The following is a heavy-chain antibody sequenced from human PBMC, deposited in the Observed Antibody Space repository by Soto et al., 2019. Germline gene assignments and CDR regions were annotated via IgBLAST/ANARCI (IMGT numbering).Heavy chain of an antibody. CDR1: GYTFTSYD. CDR2: MSPNSGNT. CDR3: ARKIGIGMDV. Sequence: QVQLVQSGAEVKKPGASVKVSCKASGYTFTSYDINWVRQATGQKLEWMGWMSPNSGNTCYAQKFQGRATMTSSTSISTADMELRSLRSEDAAVYYCARKIGIGMDVWGQVTTVTVS. D-gene: IGHD1-26*01. J-gene: IGHJ6*02. V-gene: IGHV1-8*01.